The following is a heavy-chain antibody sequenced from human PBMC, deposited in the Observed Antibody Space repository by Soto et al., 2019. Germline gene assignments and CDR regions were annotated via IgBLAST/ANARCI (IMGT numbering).Heavy chain of an antibody. CDR2: ITNSGDST. CDR1: GFTFNNYV. V-gene: IGHV3-23*01. J-gene: IGHJ4*02. CDR3: DKPGGIH. D-gene: IGHD1-20*01. Sequence: GGSLRLSCAASGFTFNNYVMSWVRQAPGKGLKWVSAITNSGDSTYYADSVKGRFIISRDNSKNMLYLEMNSLRAEDTAMYYCDKPGGIHWGQGT.